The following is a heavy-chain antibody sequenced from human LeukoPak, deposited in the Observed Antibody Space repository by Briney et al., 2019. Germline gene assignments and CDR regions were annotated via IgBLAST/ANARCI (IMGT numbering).Heavy chain of an antibody. CDR2: IIPILGIA. CDR1: GGTFSSYA. D-gene: IGHD2-2*02. V-gene: IGHV1-69*04. Sequence: GSSVKVSCKASGGTFSSYAISWVRQAPGQGLEWMGRIIPILGIANYAQKFQGRVTITADKSTSTAYMELSSLRSEDTAVYYCAKQYCSSTSCYISREDYWGQGTLVTVSS. CDR3: AKQYCSSTSCYISREDY. J-gene: IGHJ4*02.